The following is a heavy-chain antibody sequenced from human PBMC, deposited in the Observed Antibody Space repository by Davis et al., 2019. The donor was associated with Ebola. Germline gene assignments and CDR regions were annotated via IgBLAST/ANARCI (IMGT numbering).Heavy chain of an antibody. J-gene: IGHJ4*02. D-gene: IGHD3-16*01. Sequence: GGSLRLSCAASGFIFSSYGMHWVRQAPGKGLAWVAVIWYDGSNKYYADSVKGRFTISRDNSKNTLYLQMNSLRAEDTAVYYCARRGGSIWGQGTLVTVSS. CDR3: ARRGGSI. CDR1: GFIFSSYG. V-gene: IGHV3-33*01. CDR2: IWYDGSNK.